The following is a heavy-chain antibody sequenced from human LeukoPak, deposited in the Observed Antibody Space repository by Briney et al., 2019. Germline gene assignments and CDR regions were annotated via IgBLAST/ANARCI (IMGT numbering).Heavy chain of an antibody. CDR1: GGSISSYY. CDR3: ARLLYSSSWYPEYYYGMDV. CDR2: IYYSGST. V-gene: IGHV4-59*08. J-gene: IGHJ6*02. Sequence: SETLSLTCTVSGGSISSYYWSWIRQPPGKGLEWIGYIYYSGSTNYNPSLKSRVTISVDTSKNQFSLKLSSVTAADTAVYYCARLLYSSSWYPEYYYGMDVWGQGTTVTVPS. D-gene: IGHD6-13*01.